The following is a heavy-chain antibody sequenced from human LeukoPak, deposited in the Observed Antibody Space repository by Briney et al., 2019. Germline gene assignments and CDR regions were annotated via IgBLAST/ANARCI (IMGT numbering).Heavy chain of an antibody. CDR1: GFMFSSSW. D-gene: IGHD5-18*01. CDR2: IKEDGSDK. Sequence: PGGSLRLSCAASGFMFSSSWMAWVRQAPGKGLEWVANIKEDGSDKNYVDSMKGRFTISRDNAKNSLYLQMNSLRAEDTAVYYCARDAAYGYDRFDYWGRGTQVTVSS. V-gene: IGHV3-7*01. J-gene: IGHJ4*02. CDR3: ARDAAYGYDRFDY.